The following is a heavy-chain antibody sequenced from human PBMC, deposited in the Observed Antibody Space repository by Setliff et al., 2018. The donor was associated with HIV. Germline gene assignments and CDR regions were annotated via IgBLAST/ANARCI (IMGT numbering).Heavy chain of an antibody. J-gene: IGHJ3*02. D-gene: IGHD2-21*02. CDR1: GGSISSGKYH. Sequence: SETLSLTCTVSGGSISSGKYHWSWIRQPAGKGLEWIGRIHSSGSTTYNPSLKSRVTISADTSNNNFSLKLKSVTAADTAVYYCARDHEDEVVTGTSGAFDIWGQGTMGTVSS. CDR3: ARDHEDEVVTGTSGAFDI. V-gene: IGHV4-61*02. CDR2: IHSSGST.